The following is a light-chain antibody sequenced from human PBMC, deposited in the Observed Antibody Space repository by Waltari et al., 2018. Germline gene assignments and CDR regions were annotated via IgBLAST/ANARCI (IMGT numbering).Light chain of an antibody. Sequence: EIVMTQSPATLSVSRGGSATVSCRASLSIDDSLAWYQQKPGQPPRLLIHGASTRDTGIPVRFSGSRSGTDFTLTITGLQSEDFAVYFCQQYNQWPLTFGRGTKVEIK. V-gene: IGKV3-15*01. CDR1: LSIDDS. CDR2: GAS. CDR3: QQYNQWPLT. J-gene: IGKJ4*01.